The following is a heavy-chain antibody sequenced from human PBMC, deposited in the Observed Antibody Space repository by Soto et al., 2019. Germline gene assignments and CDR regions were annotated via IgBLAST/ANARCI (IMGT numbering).Heavy chain of an antibody. CDR3: AKDQADYAPDGVDV. Sequence: EVQLLESGGGLVQPGGSLRLSCAASGFTFSTYAMTWVRQAPGKGLEWVATISGSGDYTYYADSVKGRFTFSGDNSKNTVYLQMNSLRAEDTAIYYCAKDQADYAPDGVDVWGQGTTVTVSS. CDR1: GFTFSTYA. J-gene: IGHJ6*02. CDR2: ISGSGDYT. D-gene: IGHD4-17*01. V-gene: IGHV3-23*01.